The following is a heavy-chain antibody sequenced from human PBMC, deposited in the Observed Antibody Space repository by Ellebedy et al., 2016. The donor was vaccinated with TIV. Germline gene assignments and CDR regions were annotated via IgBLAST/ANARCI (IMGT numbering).Heavy chain of an antibody. V-gene: IGHV3-74*03. Sequence: GESLKISCAASGFTFSNHWMHWVRQVPGKGLVRVSRINSDGTTTTYADSVKGRFTISRDNAKNTLFLQMNSLRAEDTAVYYCARDQASRGVIIYWGQGTLVTVSS. D-gene: IGHD3-10*01. CDR3: ARDQASRGVIIY. J-gene: IGHJ4*02. CDR2: INSDGTTT. CDR1: GFTFSNHW.